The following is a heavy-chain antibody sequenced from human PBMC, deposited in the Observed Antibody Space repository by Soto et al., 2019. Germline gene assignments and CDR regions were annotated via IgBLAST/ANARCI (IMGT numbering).Heavy chain of an antibody. Sequence: PSETLSLTCAVSGGSISSGGYSCTWIRQPPGKGLEWIGYIYHSGSTYYNPSLKSRVTISVDTSKNQFSLKLNSVTAADTAVYYCARDLWGYCGTDCYPLDVWGQGTTVTVSS. D-gene: IGHD2-21*02. CDR2: IYHSGST. CDR1: GGSISSGGYS. J-gene: IGHJ6*02. V-gene: IGHV4-30-2*01. CDR3: ARDLWGYCGTDCYPLDV.